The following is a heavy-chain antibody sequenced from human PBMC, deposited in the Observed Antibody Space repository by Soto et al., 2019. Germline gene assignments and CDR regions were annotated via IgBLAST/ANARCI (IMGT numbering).Heavy chain of an antibody. CDR1: GGTFSSYT. CDR2: IIPILGIA. J-gene: IGHJ5*02. V-gene: IGHV1-69*02. Sequence: QVQLVQSGAEVKKPGSSVKVSCKASGGTFSSYTISWVRQAPGQGLEWMGRIIPILGIANYAQKFQGRVTSTADKSTSTAYMELSSLSSEDTAVYYCASETGNTGLRWFDPWGQGTLVTVSS. CDR3: ASETGNTGLRWFDP. D-gene: IGHD1-7*01.